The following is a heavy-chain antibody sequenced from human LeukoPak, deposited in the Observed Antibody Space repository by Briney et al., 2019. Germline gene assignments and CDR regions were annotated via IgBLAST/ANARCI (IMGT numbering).Heavy chain of an antibody. Sequence: GGSLRLSCVASGFTFSSYEMNWVRQAPGKGLEWVSYIGSSGSSIYYADSVKGRFTISRDNSKNTLYLQMNSLRAEDTAVYYCARGRRASYSSSYNWFDPWGQGTLVTVSS. V-gene: IGHV3-48*03. CDR2: IGSSGSSI. D-gene: IGHD6-13*01. CDR1: GFTFSSYE. CDR3: ARGRRASYSSSYNWFDP. J-gene: IGHJ5*02.